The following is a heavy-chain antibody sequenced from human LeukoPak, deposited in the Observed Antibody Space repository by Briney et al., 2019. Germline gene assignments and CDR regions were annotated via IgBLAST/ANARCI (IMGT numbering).Heavy chain of an antibody. Sequence: SETLSLTCTVSGGSISSSSYYWGWIRQPPGKGLEWIGSIYYSGSTYYNPSLKSRVTISVDTSKNQFSLELSSVTAADTAVYYCAREGRDGYNYADYWGQGTLVTVSS. J-gene: IGHJ4*02. CDR3: AREGRDGYNYADY. CDR2: IYYSGST. V-gene: IGHV4-39*07. CDR1: GGSISSSSYY. D-gene: IGHD5-24*01.